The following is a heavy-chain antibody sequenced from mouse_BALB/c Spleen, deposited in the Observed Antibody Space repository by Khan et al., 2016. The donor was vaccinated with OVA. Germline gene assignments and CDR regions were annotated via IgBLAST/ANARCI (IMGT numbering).Heavy chain of an antibody. CDR3: TRRGNSYFDY. J-gene: IGHJ2*01. CDR2: IKLKSNNYAT. D-gene: IGHD2-1*01. V-gene: IGHV6-6*02. Sequence: EVKLEESGGGLVQPGGSMKLSCVASGFTFSNYWMNWVRQSPEKGLEWVAEIKLKSNNYATHYAESVKGRFTISRDDSKSSVYLQMNSLRAEDTGIYYCTRRGNSYFDYWGQGTTLTVSS. CDR1: GFTFSNYW.